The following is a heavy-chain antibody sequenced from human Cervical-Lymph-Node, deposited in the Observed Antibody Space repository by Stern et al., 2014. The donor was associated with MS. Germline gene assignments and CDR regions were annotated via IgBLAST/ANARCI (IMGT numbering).Heavy chain of an antibody. CDR3: ARFVGGDLDY. J-gene: IGHJ4*02. CDR2: VNTYKGDT. CDR1: GYIFTLNG. Sequence: QLVQSGAEVKKPGASVKVSCKTSGYIFTLNGISWVRQAPGQGLEWMGWVNTYKGDTHYAQKFQGRVTMTTDTSTSTAYMELRSLRSDDTAVYFCARFVGGDLDYWGQGTLVTVSS. V-gene: IGHV1-18*01. D-gene: IGHD2-15*01.